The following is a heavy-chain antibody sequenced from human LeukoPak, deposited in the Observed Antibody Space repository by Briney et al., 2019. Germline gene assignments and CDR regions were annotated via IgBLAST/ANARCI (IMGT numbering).Heavy chain of an antibody. CDR3: IRDFRSADL. CDR1: GFTFRNYV. J-gene: IGHJ5*02. Sequence: GGSLRLSCAASGFTFRNYVIHRVRQAPGKGLEWVAVISYDGSNKYYADSVKGRFTISRDNAKNTVYLEMNSLSVEDTATYYCIRDFRSADLWGQGTLVTVTS. CDR2: ISYDGSNK. V-gene: IGHV3-30-3*01.